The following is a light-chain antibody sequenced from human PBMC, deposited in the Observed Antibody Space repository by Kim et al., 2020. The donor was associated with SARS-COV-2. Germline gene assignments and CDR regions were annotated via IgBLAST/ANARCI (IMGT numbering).Light chain of an antibody. CDR3: QHYSRFPYT. J-gene: IGKJ2*01. CDR1: ESIGTW. V-gene: IGKV1-5*03. CDR2: LAS. Sequence: DIQLPPSPSTLSASVGYRVTITCRASESIGTWLAWYQQKPGRAPRLLIYLASTLENGVPSRFSGTGSGTEFSLSITSLQPDDFATYYCQHYSRFPYTFGQGTKLEI.